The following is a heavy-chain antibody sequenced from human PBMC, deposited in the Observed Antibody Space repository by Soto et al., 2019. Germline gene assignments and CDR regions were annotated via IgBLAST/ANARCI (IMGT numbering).Heavy chain of an antibody. D-gene: IGHD3-10*01. CDR3: AREASVPSFGEFWFFDL. J-gene: IGHJ2*01. V-gene: IGHV3-23*01. CDR2: VSADGYTT. CDR1: GFTFSNHG. Sequence: EVQLLDSGGGLAQPGGSLRLSCAASGFTFSNHGMTWVRQAPGKGLEWVSGVSADGYTTYYADSVRGRLTISRNNSGDPGYVRMNNLRAEDTALSYCAREASVPSFGEFWFFDLWGRGTQVTVSS.